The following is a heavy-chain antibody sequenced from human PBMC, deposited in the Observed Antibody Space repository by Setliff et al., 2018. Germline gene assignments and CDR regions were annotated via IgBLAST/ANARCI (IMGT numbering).Heavy chain of an antibody. J-gene: IGHJ5*02. CDR3: ARVANLIRGVTVNWFDP. Sequence: ASVKVSCKASGYTFTGYYMHWIRQAPGQGLEWVGWINPISGVTNDAQKFQGRVTMTRDTSISTAYMELSSLRSDDTAVYYCARVANLIRGVTVNWFDPWGQGTLVTVSS. D-gene: IGHD3-10*01. V-gene: IGHV1-2*02. CDR1: GYTFTGYY. CDR2: INPISGVT.